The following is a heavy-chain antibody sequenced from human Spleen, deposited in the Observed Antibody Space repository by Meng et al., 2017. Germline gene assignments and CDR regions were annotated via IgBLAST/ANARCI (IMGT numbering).Heavy chain of an antibody. CDR1: GGSISTSGYY. CDR3: VRSSAWVRTGFDP. D-gene: IGHD3-22*01. V-gene: IGHV4-39*01. Sequence: QPQLQESGPGLVKPSEPLSPTCSVSGGSISTSGYYWGWIRQAPGKGLEWIGSVGHSGFTYYTPSVKSRITVSIDTSRNEFYLKLTSVTAADTAVYFCVRSSAWVRTGFDPWGQGTLVTVSS. J-gene: IGHJ5*02. CDR2: VGHSGFT.